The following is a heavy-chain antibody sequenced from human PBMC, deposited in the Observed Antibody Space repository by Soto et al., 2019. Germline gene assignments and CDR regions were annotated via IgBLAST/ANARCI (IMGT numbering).Heavy chain of an antibody. D-gene: IGHD4-17*01. CDR2: INPNSGGT. CDR1: GYTFTGYY. J-gene: IGHJ4*02. Sequence: ASVKVSCKASGYTFTGYYMHWVRQAPGQGLEWMGWINPNSGGTNYAQKFQGWVTMTRDTSISTAYMELSRLRSDDTAVYYCARTDYGDYDATFDYWGQGTLVTVSS. CDR3: ARTDYGDYDATFDY. V-gene: IGHV1-2*04.